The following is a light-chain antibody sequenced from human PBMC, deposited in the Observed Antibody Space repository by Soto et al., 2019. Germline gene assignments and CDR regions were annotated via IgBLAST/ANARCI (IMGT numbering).Light chain of an antibody. Sequence: DIHMTQSPSSLSASVEDRVIITCRASQSISNHLNWYQQKPGKAPKLLIFAASSLQSGVPSRFSGSGSGAEFTLTISSLQSEDFALYYCQQYYDWPPTFGQGTKVDIK. J-gene: IGKJ1*01. V-gene: IGKV1-39*01. CDR2: AAS. CDR3: QQYYDWPPT. CDR1: QSISNH.